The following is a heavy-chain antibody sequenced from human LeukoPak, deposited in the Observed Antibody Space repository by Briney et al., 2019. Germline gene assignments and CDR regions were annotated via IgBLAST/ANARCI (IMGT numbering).Heavy chain of an antibody. CDR1: GGSFSGYY. Sequence: PSETLSLTCAVYGGSFSGYYWSWIRQPPGKGLEWIGEINHSGSTNYNPSLKSRVTISVDTSKNQFSLKLSPVTAADTAVYYCARGRYYGSGSYGLYYYYGMDVWGQGTTVTVSS. D-gene: IGHD3-10*01. J-gene: IGHJ6*02. CDR2: INHSGST. CDR3: ARGRYYGSGSYGLYYYYGMDV. V-gene: IGHV4-34*01.